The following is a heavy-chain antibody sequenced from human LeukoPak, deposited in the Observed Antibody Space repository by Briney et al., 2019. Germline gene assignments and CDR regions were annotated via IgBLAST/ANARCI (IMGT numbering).Heavy chain of an antibody. J-gene: IGHJ6*02. Sequence: GGSLRLSCAASGFPFSTYSMNWVRQAPGKGLEWVSSISGSSDYIYYADSVKGRSTISRDNAKNSLYLQINSLRAEDTAVYYCARDRRPSVKYVYYNWDVWGQGTTVTVSS. D-gene: IGHD5-24*01. CDR2: ISGSSDYI. V-gene: IGHV3-21*01. CDR3: ARDRRPSVKYVYYNWDV. CDR1: GFPFSTYS.